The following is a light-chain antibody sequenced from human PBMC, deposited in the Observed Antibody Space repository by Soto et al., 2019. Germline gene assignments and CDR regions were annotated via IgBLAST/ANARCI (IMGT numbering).Light chain of an antibody. CDR1: QSISSW. CDR2: NAS. Sequence: DIQMTQSPSTLSASVGDRVTITCRPSQSISSWLAWYQQKPGKAPKLLIYNASSLESGVPSRFSGSGSGTEFTLTISSLQPDDFATYYCQQYNSYPWTVGQGTKVDI. J-gene: IGKJ1*01. CDR3: QQYNSYPWT. V-gene: IGKV1-5*03.